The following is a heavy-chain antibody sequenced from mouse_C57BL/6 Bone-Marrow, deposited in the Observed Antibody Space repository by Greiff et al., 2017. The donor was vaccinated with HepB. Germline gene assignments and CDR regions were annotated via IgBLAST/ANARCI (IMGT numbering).Heavy chain of an antibody. J-gene: IGHJ3*01. CDR2: IDPENGDT. D-gene: IGHD1-1*01. Sequence: VQLQQSGAELVRPGASVKLSCTASGFNIKDDYMHWVKQRPEQGLEWIGWIDPENGDTEYASKFQGKATITADTSSNTAYLQLSSLTSEDTAVYYCTTHYYGSSEGFAYWGQGTLVTVSA. V-gene: IGHV14-4*01. CDR1: GFNIKDDY. CDR3: TTHYYGSSEGFAY.